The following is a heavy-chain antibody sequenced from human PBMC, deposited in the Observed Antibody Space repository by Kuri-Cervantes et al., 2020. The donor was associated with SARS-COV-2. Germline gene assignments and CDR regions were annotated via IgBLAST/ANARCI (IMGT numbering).Heavy chain of an antibody. CDR1: GFTFSSYA. CDR2: ISYDGSNK. V-gene: IGHV3-30-3*01. D-gene: IGHD1-26*01. Sequence: GESLKISCAASGFTFSSYAMHWVRQAPGKGLEWVAVISYDGSNKYYADSVKGRFTISRDNSKNTLYLQMNSLRAEDTAVYYCARDLPLWELLEFGFDYWGQGTLVTVSS. CDR3: ARDLPLWELLEFGFDY. J-gene: IGHJ4*02.